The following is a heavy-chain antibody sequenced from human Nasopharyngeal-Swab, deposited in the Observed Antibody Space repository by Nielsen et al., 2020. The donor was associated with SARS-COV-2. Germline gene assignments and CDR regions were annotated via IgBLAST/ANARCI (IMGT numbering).Heavy chain of an antibody. D-gene: IGHD6-13*01. CDR3: ATSFSTAAYDY. CDR1: GFPFSSFW. Sequence: GGSLRLSCTASGFPFSSFWMAWFRQAPGKGLEWVANMNQDGRQIYYVDSLKDRFTISRDNAKSSLYLQMASLRAEDTAVYFCATSFSTAAYDYWGQGTLVTVSS. V-gene: IGHV3-7*03. CDR2: MNQDGRQI. J-gene: IGHJ4*02.